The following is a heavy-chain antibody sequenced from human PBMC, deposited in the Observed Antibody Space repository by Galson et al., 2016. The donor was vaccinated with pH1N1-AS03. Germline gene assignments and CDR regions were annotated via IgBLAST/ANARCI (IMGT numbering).Heavy chain of an antibody. V-gene: IGHV3-33*06. CDR1: GFSFSNYP. CDR2: SWKDGRNE. CDR3: AKGSGD. J-gene: IGHJ4*02. Sequence: LRLSCAASGFSFSNYPMHWVRQAPGKGLEWVAVSWKDGRNEDYADSVKGRFTISRDNSNNMLFLQMNSLRADDMAVYYCAKGSGDWGPGTLVAVSS. D-gene: IGHD1-1*01.